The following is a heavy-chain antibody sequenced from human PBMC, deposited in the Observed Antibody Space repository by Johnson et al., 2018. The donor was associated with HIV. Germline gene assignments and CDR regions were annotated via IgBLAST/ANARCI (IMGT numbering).Heavy chain of an antibody. V-gene: IGHV3-66*01. J-gene: IGHJ3*02. Sequence: MLLVESGGGLVQPGGSLRLSCAVSGYSVTGYNMNWVRQAPVKGLEWVSVIYTGSDSTSYTDSVKDRFTISRDNSKNTLYLQMNSLRAEDTAVYYCAKGPNGQLDDAFHIWGQGTMVTVSS. CDR1: GYSVTGYN. CDR2: IYTGSDST. D-gene: IGHD6-6*01. CDR3: AKGPNGQLDDAFHI.